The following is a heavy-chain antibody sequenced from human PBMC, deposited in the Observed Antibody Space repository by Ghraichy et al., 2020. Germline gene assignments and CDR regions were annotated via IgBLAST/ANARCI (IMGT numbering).Heavy chain of an antibody. V-gene: IGHV4-59*01. D-gene: IGHD1-26*01. Sequence: SETLSLTCTVSGGSISSYYWSWIRQPPGKGLEWIGYIYYSGSTNYNPSLKSRVTISVDTSKNQSSLKLSSVTAADTAVYYCARVGSYYFSGSDYWGQGTLVTVSS. CDR1: GGSISSYY. CDR2: IYYSGST. J-gene: IGHJ4*02. CDR3: ARVGSYYFSGSDY.